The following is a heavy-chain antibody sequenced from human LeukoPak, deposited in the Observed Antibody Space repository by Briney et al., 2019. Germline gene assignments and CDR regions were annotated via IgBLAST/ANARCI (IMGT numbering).Heavy chain of an antibody. V-gene: IGHV3-7*03. J-gene: IGHJ3*01. Sequence: GGSLTLYCAASRFTFNSYWMTWLRQAQGQGLEWVANIKQDGSEKYYVDSVKGRFTISRDDADNSLYLQMNSLRAEDTAVYYCAKVPRRDGFDLWGQGTMVTVSS. CDR2: IKQDGSEK. CDR3: AKVPRRDGFDL. CDR1: RFTFNSYW.